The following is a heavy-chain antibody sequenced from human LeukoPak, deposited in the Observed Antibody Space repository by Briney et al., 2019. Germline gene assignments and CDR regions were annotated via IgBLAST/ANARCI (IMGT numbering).Heavy chain of an antibody. V-gene: IGHV4-59*01. Sequence: SETLPLTCTVSGGSISSYYWSWIRQPPGKGLEWIGYIYYSGSTNYDPSLKSRVTISVDTSKNQFSLKLSSVTAADTAVYYCARGITIFGAYYYYYYMDVWGKGTTVTVSS. D-gene: IGHD3-3*01. CDR1: GGSISSYY. CDR3: ARGITIFGAYYYYYYMDV. J-gene: IGHJ6*03. CDR2: IYYSGST.